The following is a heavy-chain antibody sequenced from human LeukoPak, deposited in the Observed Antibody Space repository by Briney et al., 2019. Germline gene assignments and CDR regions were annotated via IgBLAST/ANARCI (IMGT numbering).Heavy chain of an antibody. J-gene: IGHJ4*02. Sequence: SETLSLTCDVYGGSFSGYYWIWIRQPPGKGLEWIGETNRGGITNYNPSLKSRVTISVDTSKNQFSLKLSSVTAADTAVYYCARGLSAIVHWGQGTLVTVSS. CDR3: ARGLSAIVH. V-gene: IGHV4-34*01. D-gene: IGHD2-21*02. CDR2: TNRGGIT. CDR1: GGSFSGYY.